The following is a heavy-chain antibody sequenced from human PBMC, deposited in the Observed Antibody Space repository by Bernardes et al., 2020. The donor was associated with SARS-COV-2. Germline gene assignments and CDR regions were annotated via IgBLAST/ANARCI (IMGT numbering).Heavy chain of an antibody. CDR2: IGTAGDP. D-gene: IGHD6-19*01. Sequence: GGSLRLSCAASGFTFSSYDMHWVRQATGKGLEWVSAIGTAGDPYYPGSVKGRFTISRENAKNSLYLQMNSLRAGDTAVYYCARSIAVAGGVAFDIWGQGTMVTFSS. V-gene: IGHV3-13*05. J-gene: IGHJ3*02. CDR1: GFTFSSYD. CDR3: ARSIAVAGGVAFDI.